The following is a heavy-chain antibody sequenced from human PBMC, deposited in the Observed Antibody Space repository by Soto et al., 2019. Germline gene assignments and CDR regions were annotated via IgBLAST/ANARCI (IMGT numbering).Heavy chain of an antibody. CDR1: VFTFSSYW. V-gene: IGHV3-74*01. D-gene: IGHD6-19*01. Sequence: PWWSLRLSCSASVFTFSSYWMHWFRQAPGKGLVWVSRINSDGSSTSYADSVKGRFTISRDNAKNTLYLQMNSLRAEDTAVYYCAREQWLVLYYYYYGMDVWGQGTTVTVSS. CDR2: INSDGSST. CDR3: AREQWLVLYYYYYGMDV. J-gene: IGHJ6*02.